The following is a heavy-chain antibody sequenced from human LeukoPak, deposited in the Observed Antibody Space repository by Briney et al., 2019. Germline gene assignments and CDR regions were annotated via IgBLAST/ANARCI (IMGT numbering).Heavy chain of an antibody. J-gene: IGHJ5*02. CDR3: ARGGYDYVWGSYRINNWFDP. CDR1: GGSISSYY. CDR2: IYYSGST. Sequence: SETPSLTCTVSGGSISSYYWSWIRQPPGKGLEWIGYIYYSGSTNYNPSLKSRVTISVDTSKNQFSLKLSSVTAADTAVYYCARGGYDYVWGSYRINNWFDPWGQGTLVTVSS. D-gene: IGHD3-16*01. V-gene: IGHV4-59*01.